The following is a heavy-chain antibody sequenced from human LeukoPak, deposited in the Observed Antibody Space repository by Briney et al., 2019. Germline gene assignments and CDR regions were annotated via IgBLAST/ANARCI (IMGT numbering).Heavy chain of an antibody. CDR3: ARVTMRGSGSYLFDY. D-gene: IGHD3-10*01. J-gene: IGHJ4*02. Sequence: ASVKVSCKASGGTFSSYAISWVRQAPGQGLEWMGGIIPIFGTANYAQKFQGRVTITADKSTSTAYMELSSLRSEDTAVYYCARVTMRGSGSYLFDYWGQGTLVTVSS. V-gene: IGHV1-69*06. CDR2: IIPIFGTA. CDR1: GGTFSSYA.